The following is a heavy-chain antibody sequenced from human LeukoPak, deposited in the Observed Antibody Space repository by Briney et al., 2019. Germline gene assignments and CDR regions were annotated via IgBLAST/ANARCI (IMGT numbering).Heavy chain of an antibody. J-gene: IGHJ6*03. CDR2: IIPIFGTA. Sequence: SVKVSCKASGYTFTSYDINWVRQAPGQGLEWMGGIIPIFGTANYAQKFQGRVTITADESTSTAYMELSSLRSEDTAVYYCAREGGNYGSGSYPTVYYYYMDVWGKGTTVTVSS. CDR1: GYTFTSYD. CDR3: AREGGNYGSGSYPTVYYYYMDV. V-gene: IGHV1-69*13. D-gene: IGHD3-10*01.